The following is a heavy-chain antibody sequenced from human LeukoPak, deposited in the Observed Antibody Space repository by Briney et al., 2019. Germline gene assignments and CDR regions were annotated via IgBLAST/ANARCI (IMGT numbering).Heavy chain of an antibody. V-gene: IGHV3-20*04. Sequence: GRSLRLSCASSGFTFSSYGMSWVRQAPGKGLGWVSGMNWNGATTGYVHSVKGRFTISRDNAKNSLYLQMNSLRAEDTALYYCARASWEGRFQGFLAFDYWGQGTLVTVSS. CDR3: ARASWEGRFQGFLAFDY. CDR2: MNWNGATT. D-gene: IGHD1-26*01. CDR1: GFTFSSYG. J-gene: IGHJ4*02.